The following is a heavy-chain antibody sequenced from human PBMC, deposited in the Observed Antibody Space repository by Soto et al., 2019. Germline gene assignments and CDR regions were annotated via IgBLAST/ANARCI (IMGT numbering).Heavy chain of an antibody. CDR1: GFTVSSNY. Sequence: EVQLVESGGGLIQPGGSLRLSCAASGFTVSSNYMSWVRQAPGKGPEWVSVIYSGGSTYYADSVKGRFTISRDNSKNTLYLQMNSLRAEDTAVYYCARAVFDRSGFDYWGQGTLVTVSS. CDR3: ARAVFDRSGFDY. V-gene: IGHV3-53*01. CDR2: IYSGGST. J-gene: IGHJ4*02. D-gene: IGHD6-25*01.